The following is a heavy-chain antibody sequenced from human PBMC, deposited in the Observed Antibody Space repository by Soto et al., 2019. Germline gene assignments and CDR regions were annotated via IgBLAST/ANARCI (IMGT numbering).Heavy chain of an antibody. CDR1: GFTFSSYA. J-gene: IGHJ6*02. CDR2: ISYDGSNK. Sequence: GGSLRLSCAASGFTFSSYAMHWVRQAPGKGLEWVAVISYDGSNKYYADSVKGRFTTSRDNSKNTLYLQMNSLRAEDTAVYYCASLYSGYDFWGSDYYYGMDVWGQGTTVTV. D-gene: IGHD5-12*01. CDR3: ASLYSGYDFWGSDYYYGMDV. V-gene: IGHV3-30-3*01.